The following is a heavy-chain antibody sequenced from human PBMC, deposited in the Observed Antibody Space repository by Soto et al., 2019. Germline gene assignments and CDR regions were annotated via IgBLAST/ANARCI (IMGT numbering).Heavy chain of an antibody. CDR3: ARAQMATIIIDAFDI. Sequence: EVQLVESGGGLVKPGGSLRLSCAASGFTFSSYSMNWVRQAPGKGLEWVSSISSSSSYIYYADSVKGRFTISRDNAKNSLYLQMNSLRAEDTAAYYCARAQMATIIIDAFDIWGQGTMVTVSS. CDR1: GFTFSSYS. V-gene: IGHV3-21*01. CDR2: ISSSSSYI. J-gene: IGHJ3*02. D-gene: IGHD5-12*01.